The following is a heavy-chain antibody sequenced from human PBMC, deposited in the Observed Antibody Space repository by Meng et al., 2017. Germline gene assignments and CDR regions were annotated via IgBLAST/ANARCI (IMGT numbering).Heavy chain of an antibody. V-gene: IGHV3-53*02. Sequence: EVQLVETGGGLLQPGGSLRLSCAASGFTVSSNYMSWVRQAPGKGLEWVSVIYSGGSTYYADSVKGRFTISRDNSKNTLYLQMNSLRAEDTAVYYCARAVTRYYFDYWGQGTLVTVSS. CDR3: ARAVTRYYFDY. D-gene: IGHD4-17*01. CDR1: GFTVSSNY. J-gene: IGHJ4*02. CDR2: IYSGGST.